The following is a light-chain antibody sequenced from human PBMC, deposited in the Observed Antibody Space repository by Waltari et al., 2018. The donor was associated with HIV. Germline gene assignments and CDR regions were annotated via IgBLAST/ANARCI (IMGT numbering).Light chain of an antibody. V-gene: IGKV4-1*01. Sequence: DIVMTQSPDSLAVSLGERANINCKSSQSVLYSSNNKNYLAWYQQKPGQPPKLLIFWASTRESGVPDRFIGSGSGTDFTLTISSLQAEDVAVYYCQQYYGSPYTFGQGTKLE. CDR3: QQYYGSPYT. J-gene: IGKJ2*01. CDR1: QSVLYSSNNKNY. CDR2: WAS.